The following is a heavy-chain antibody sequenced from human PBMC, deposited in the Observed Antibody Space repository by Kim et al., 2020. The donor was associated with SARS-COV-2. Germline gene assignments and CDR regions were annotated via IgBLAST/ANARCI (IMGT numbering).Heavy chain of an antibody. CDR1: GFTFSNYW. V-gene: IGHV3-74*01. D-gene: IGHD3-3*01. Sequence: GGSLRLSCAASGFTFSNYWMHWVRQAPGKGLVWVSRIKYDGSTTIYAGSVRGRFTISRDNAKSTLYLQMNSLRAEDTAVYYCVRDLDWMLHDYWGQGTLV. CDR3: VRDLDWMLHDY. J-gene: IGHJ4*02. CDR2: IKYDGSTT.